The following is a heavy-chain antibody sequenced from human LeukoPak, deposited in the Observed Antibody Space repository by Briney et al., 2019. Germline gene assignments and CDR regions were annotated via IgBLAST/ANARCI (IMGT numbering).Heavy chain of an antibody. CDR1: GFTFSNAW. V-gene: IGHV3-15*01. J-gene: IGHJ4*02. CDR2: IKSKTDGGTT. CDR3: SSGPRWYDYFDY. Sequence: GGSLRLSCAASGFTFSNAWMSWVRQAPGKGLEWVGRIKSKTDGGTTDYAAPVKGRFTISRDDSKNTLYLQMNSLKTEDTAVYYCSSGPRWYDYFDYWGQGTLVTVSS. D-gene: IGHD4-23*01.